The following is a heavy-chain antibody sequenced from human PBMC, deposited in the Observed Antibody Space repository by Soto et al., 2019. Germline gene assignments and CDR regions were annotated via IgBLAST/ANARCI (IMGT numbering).Heavy chain of an antibody. CDR3: ARGYCSSTSCLNY. J-gene: IGHJ4*02. D-gene: IGHD2-2*01. CDR2: IYYSGST. CDR1: GGSISSSSYY. V-gene: IGHV4-39*01. Sequence: QLQLQESGPGLVKPSETLSLTCTVSGGSISSSSYYWGWIRQPPGKGLEWIGSIYYSGSTYYNPSLRIRVTISVDTSKNQFSLKLSSVTAADTAVYYCARGYCSSTSCLNYWGQGTLVTVSS.